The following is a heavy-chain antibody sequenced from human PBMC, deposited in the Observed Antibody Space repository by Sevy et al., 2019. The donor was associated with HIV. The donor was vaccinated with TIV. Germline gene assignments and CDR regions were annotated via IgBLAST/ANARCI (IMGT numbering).Heavy chain of an antibody. J-gene: IGHJ4*02. V-gene: IGHV1-24*01. D-gene: IGHD3-9*01. CDR3: ATDTTGYHSTLDY. CDR2: FDPGDGDAET. Sequence: ASVKVSCKVSGYTLTEFSIHWVRQAPGKALEWMGGFDPGDGDAETPYAQKFRDRLTMTADTSTDTVYMELSSLRSEDTAVYYCATDTTGYHSTLDYWGQGTLVTVSS. CDR1: GYTLTEFS.